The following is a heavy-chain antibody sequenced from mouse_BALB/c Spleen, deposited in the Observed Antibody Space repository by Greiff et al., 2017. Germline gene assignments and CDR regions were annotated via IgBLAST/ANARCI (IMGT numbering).Heavy chain of an antibody. J-gene: IGHJ2*01. CDR1: GYTFTSYW. Sequence: QVQLQQPGAELVKPGASVKLSCKASGYTFTSYWMHWVKLRPGQGFEWIGVINPGSGGTNYNEKFKGKATLTADKSSSTAYMQLSSLTSDDSAVYFCARTTAYFDYWGQGTTLTVSS. CDR3: ARTTAYFDY. CDR2: INPGSGGT. V-gene: IGHV1-53*01. D-gene: IGHD1-2*01.